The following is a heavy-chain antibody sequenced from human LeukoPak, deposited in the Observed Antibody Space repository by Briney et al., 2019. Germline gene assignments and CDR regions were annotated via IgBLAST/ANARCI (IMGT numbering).Heavy chain of an antibody. CDR1: GFTFSNYW. V-gene: IGHV3-7*01. Sequence: PGGSLRLSCAASGFTFSNYWMSWVRQAPGKGLEWVVNIKQDGSEKYYVDSVKGRFTISRDNAKHSLYLQMNSLRAEDTAVYYCARSQYYYDSSGYYNFDYWGQATLVTVSS. D-gene: IGHD3-22*01. CDR3: ARSQYYYDSSGYYNFDY. CDR2: IKQDGSEK. J-gene: IGHJ4*02.